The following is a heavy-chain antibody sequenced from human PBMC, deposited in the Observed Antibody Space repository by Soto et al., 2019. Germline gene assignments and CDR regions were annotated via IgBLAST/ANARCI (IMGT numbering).Heavy chain of an antibody. V-gene: IGHV3-23*01. Sequence: PGGSLRLSCAASGFTFSSYAMSWVRQAPGKGLEWVSAISGSGGSTYYADSVKGRFTISRDNSKNTLYLQMNSLRAEDTAVYYCARSGMVRGVIRGNYYFDYWGQGTLVTVSS. CDR3: ARSGMVRGVIRGNYYFDY. CDR2: ISGSGGST. J-gene: IGHJ4*02. CDR1: GFTFSSYA. D-gene: IGHD3-10*01.